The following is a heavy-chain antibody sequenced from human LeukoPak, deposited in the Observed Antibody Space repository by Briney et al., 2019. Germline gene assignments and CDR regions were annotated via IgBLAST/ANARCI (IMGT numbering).Heavy chain of an antibody. CDR2: INPNSGGT. D-gene: IGHD2-2*01. J-gene: IGHJ4*02. CDR3: ARASGTSWSYGY. V-gene: IGHV1-2*02. CDR1: GYTFTGYY. Sequence: RASVKVSCKASGYTFTGYYMHWVRQAPGQGLEWMGWINPNSGGTNYAQKFQGRVTMTRDTSISTAYMELSRLRSDDTAVYYCARASGTSWSYGYWGQGTLVTVSS.